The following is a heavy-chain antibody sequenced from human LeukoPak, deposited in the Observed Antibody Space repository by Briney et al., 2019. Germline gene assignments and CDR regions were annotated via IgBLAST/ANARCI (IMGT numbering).Heavy chain of an antibody. Sequence: GGSLRLSCAASGFTFSSYAMNWVRQAPGKGLEWVSVISSSGGTTYYSDSVKGRFIISRDNYKNTLYLQMNSLRAEDTAVYYCAKAGIAVPATPEYCVQGTQVTVSS. CDR2: ISSSGGTT. V-gene: IGHV3-23*01. J-gene: IGHJ4*02. D-gene: IGHD6-19*01. CDR3: AKAGIAVPATPEY. CDR1: GFTFSSYA.